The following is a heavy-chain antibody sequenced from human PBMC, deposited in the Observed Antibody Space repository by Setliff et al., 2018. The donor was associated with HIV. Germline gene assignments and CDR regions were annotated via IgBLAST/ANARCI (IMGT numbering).Heavy chain of an antibody. V-gene: IGHV1-18*01. CDR2: ISAYNGNT. Sequence: ASEKVPCKASGYTFTSYGILWVRQAPGQGLEWMGWISAYNGNTNYEQKLQGRVAMTTDTSTSTAYLELRSLRSDDTAVYCCARHYYREGFDTWGQGTRVTVS. J-gene: IGHJ3*02. CDR1: GYTFTSYG. CDR3: ARHYYREGFDT. D-gene: IGHD3-22*01.